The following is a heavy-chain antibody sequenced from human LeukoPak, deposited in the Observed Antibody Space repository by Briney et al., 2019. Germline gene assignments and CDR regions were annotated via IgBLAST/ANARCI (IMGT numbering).Heavy chain of an antibody. CDR3: ARDLYYDSGFDS. CDR1: GGSINNGDYS. Sequence: PSETLSLTCTVSGGSINNGDYSWIWIRQSPGKGLEWIGYIYYSGSTYYNPSLESRVTISIGTSKNQFSLKLSSVTAADAAVYYCARDLYYDSGFDSWGQGTLVTVSS. CDR2: IYYSGST. J-gene: IGHJ4*02. D-gene: IGHD3-16*01. V-gene: IGHV4-30-4*01.